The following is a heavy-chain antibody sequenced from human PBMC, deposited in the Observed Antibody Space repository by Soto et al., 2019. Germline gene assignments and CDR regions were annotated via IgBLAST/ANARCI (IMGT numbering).Heavy chain of an antibody. D-gene: IGHD6-13*01. CDR1: GGSISSYY. Sequence: SETLSLTCTVSGGSISSYYWTWIRQPPGKGLEWIGYIYYSGSTNYNPSLKRRVTISVATSKTQFSLKLSSVTAADTAVYYCARIDGYYNYMDVWGEGTTVTVSS. CDR3: ARIDGYYNYMDV. CDR2: IYYSGST. V-gene: IGHV4-59*08. J-gene: IGHJ6*03.